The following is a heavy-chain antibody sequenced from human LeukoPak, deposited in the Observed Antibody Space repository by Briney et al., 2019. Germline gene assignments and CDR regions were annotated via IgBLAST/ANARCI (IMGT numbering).Heavy chain of an antibody. CDR2: IYYSGST. CDR3: ARVLSVGPPTADHSYYHMDV. J-gene: IGHJ6*03. V-gene: IGHV4-31*03. D-gene: IGHD3-16*02. Sequence: SETLSLTCTVSGGSINSGAYYWSWIRQHPGKGLEWIGYIYYSGSTYYNPSLQSRVTTSVDTSQNQFSLGLSSVTAADTATYYCARVLSVGPPTADHSYYHMDVWGTGTAVTVSS. CDR1: GGSINSGAYY.